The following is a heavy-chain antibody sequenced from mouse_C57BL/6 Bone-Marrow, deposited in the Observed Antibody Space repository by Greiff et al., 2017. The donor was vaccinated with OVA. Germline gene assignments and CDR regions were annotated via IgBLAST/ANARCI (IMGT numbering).Heavy chain of an antibody. J-gene: IGHJ2*01. CDR2: LYPGNSDT. CDR1: GYTFTSYW. D-gene: IGHD1-1*01. CDR3: TSTTVPDY. V-gene: IGHV1-5*01. Sequence: EVQRVESGTVLARPGASVKMSCKTSGYTFTSYWMHWVKQRPGQGLEWIGALYPGNSDTRYNQKFKGKAQLTAVTSSSTAYMELSSLTNEDSAVYYCTSTTVPDYWGQGTTLTVSS.